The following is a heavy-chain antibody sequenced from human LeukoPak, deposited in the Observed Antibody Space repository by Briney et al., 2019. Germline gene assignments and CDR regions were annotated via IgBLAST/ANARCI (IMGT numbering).Heavy chain of an antibody. V-gene: IGHV3-74*01. Sequence: GSLRLPCAASGFTFGNSWVHWVRQAPGKGLVWVSLINADGSTTTYADSVKGRFTISRDNARNTLSLQMNSLTIEDTAVYYCVVVVEPPDSDGFDVWGQGTMITVYS. CDR2: INADGSTT. J-gene: IGHJ3*01. CDR3: VVVVEPPDSDGFDV. CDR1: GFTFGNSW. D-gene: IGHD1-14*01.